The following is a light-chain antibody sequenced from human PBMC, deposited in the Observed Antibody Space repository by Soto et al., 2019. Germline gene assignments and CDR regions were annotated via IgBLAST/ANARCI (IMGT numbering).Light chain of an antibody. CDR2: AAS. J-gene: IGKJ1*01. V-gene: IGKV1-6*01. CDR3: RQDNEYPRT. CDR1: QGIWTD. Sequence: ATQMPQSPSSLSASVGDRVTIACRASQGIWTDLGWYQQKAGEAPTLLIYAASTLQSGVPPRFSGSGSGTDFTLTISSQQPEDVATYYCRQDNEYPRTPGQGTKVEMK.